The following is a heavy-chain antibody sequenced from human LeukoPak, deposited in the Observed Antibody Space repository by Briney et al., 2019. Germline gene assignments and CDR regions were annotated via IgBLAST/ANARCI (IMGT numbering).Heavy chain of an antibody. D-gene: IGHD3-10*01. J-gene: IGHJ4*02. V-gene: IGHV1-69*13. CDR1: GGTFSSYA. Sequence: GASVKVSCKASGGTFSSYAISWVRQAPGQGLEWMGGIIPIFGTANYAQKFQGRVTITADESTSTAYMELSSLRSEDTAVYYCARVNMVGGSGSFDYWGQGTLVTVSS. CDR3: ARVNMVGGSGSFDY. CDR2: IIPIFGTA.